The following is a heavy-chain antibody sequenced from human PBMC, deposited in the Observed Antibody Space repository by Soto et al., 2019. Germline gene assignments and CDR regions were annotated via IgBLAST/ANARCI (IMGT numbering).Heavy chain of an antibody. V-gene: IGHV6-1*01. CDR2: TYYRSKWYD. CDR3: VRQRSSSTFYNGMDV. J-gene: IGHJ6*02. CDR1: GDTVSSNSAT. Sequence: SQSLSLTCAISGDTVSSNSATWNWIRQSPSRGLEWLGRTYYRSKWYDEYAVSVKSRITINPDTSKNQFSLQLNSVTPEDTAVYYCVRQRSSSTFYNGMDVWGQGTTDTVSS. D-gene: IGHD2-2*01.